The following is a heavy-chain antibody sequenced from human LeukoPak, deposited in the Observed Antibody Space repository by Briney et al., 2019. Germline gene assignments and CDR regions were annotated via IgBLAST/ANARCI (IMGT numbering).Heavy chain of an antibody. Sequence: GGSLRLPCAASGFTFSSYGMHWVRQAPGKGLEWVAVIWYDGSNKYYADSVKGRFTISRDNSKNTLYLQMNSLRAEDTAVYYCAKDLDSSGYYYSDYWGQGTLVTVSS. D-gene: IGHD3-22*01. CDR2: IWYDGSNK. V-gene: IGHV3-33*06. J-gene: IGHJ4*02. CDR3: AKDLDSSGYYYSDY. CDR1: GFTFSSYG.